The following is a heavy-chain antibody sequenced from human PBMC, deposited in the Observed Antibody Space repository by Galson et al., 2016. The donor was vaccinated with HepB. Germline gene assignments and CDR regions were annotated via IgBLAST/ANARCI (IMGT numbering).Heavy chain of an antibody. Sequence: GAEVKKPGESLKISCKGSGYSFTTYWIGWVRQMPGKGLEWMGIIYPGDSDTRYSPSFQGQVTISADKSISTASLQWSSLKASDTGMYYCARRVLDHYYDSPGYKGGFDYWGQGTLVTVSS. CDR3: ARRVLDHYYDSPGYKGGFDY. D-gene: IGHD3-22*01. V-gene: IGHV5-51*01. CDR2: IYPGDSDT. J-gene: IGHJ4*01. CDR1: GYSFTTYW.